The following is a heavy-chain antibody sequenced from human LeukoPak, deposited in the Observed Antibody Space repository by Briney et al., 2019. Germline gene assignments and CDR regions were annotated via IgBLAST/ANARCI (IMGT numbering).Heavy chain of an antibody. CDR2: INHSGST. Sequence: SETLSLTCAVYGGSFSGYYWSWIRQPPGKGLEWIGEINHSGSTDYNPSLKSRVTISVNTSKNQFSLKLSSVTAADTAVYYCARPVPSRLGWFDPWGQGTLVTVSS. V-gene: IGHV4-34*01. CDR1: GGSFSGYY. CDR3: ARPVPSRLGWFDP. J-gene: IGHJ5*02. D-gene: IGHD1-1*01.